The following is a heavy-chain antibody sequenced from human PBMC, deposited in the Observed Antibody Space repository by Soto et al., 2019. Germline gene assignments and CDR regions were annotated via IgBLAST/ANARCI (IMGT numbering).Heavy chain of an antibody. V-gene: IGHV3-23*01. J-gene: IGHJ4*02. CDR3: ANAEHPRRSIGFDY. CDR1: GSTFASYV. D-gene: IGHD3-16*02. Sequence: GGSLRLSCAGSGSTFASYVMTWVRQAPGKGLEWVSSISATGGSTYYAGSVKGRFTIPRDNSKNTLYLQMNSLRAEDTAIYYCANAEHPRRSIGFDYWGQGTLVTVSS. CDR2: ISATGGST.